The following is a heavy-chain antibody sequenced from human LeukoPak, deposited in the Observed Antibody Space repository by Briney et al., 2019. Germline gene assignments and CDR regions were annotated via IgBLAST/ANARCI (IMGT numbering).Heavy chain of an antibody. J-gene: IGHJ2*01. CDR3: ARDYTLFPHWYFAL. CDR2: ISGSGGST. V-gene: IGHV3-23*01. Sequence: PGGSLRLSCAASGFTFSSYAMSWVRQAPGKGLEWVSAISGSGGSTYYADSVKGRFTISRDDSKNTLYLQMNSLRAEDTAVYYCARDYTLFPHWYFALWGRGTLVTVSS. CDR1: GFTFSSYA. D-gene: IGHD2-2*02.